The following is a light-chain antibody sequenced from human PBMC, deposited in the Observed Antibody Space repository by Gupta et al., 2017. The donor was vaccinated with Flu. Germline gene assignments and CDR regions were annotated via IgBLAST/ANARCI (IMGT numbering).Light chain of an antibody. CDR1: SRDVGVYNS. CDR3: TSYTGTNSFERV. Sequence: TFYGTGTSRDVGVYNSVSGYQQHPGKAPKLMIYEVSKRPSGVPARFSGSKSGNAASLTVSGLQAEDEADYYCTSYTGTNSFERVFGGGTKLTVL. V-gene: IGLV2-8*01. J-gene: IGLJ3*02. CDR2: EVS.